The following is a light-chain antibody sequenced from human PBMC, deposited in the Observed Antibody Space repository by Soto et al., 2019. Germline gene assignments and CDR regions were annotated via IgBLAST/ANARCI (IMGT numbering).Light chain of an antibody. CDR2: KAS. Sequence: DIQMTQSTSSLSASVGDRVTITCRASQTVSDSLAWYQQRPGKAPNLLIYKASTLESGVPSRFSGSGSGTEFTLTISSLQPDDFATYYCQQYYTYSWTFGQGTKVEIK. CDR3: QQYYTYSWT. CDR1: QTVSDS. J-gene: IGKJ1*01. V-gene: IGKV1-5*03.